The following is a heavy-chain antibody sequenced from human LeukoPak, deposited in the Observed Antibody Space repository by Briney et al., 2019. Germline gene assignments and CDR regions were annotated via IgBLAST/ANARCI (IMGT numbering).Heavy chain of an antibody. CDR1: GFSLSTSGTC. Sequence: SGPALVKPTQTLTLTCTFSGFSLSTSGTCVSWIRQPPGKALEWLALIDWDDDKYYTTSLKTRLTISRDTSKNHVVLTMTNMDPVDTATYYCARARGYSGYALDYWGPGTLVTVSS. CDR2: IDWDDDK. D-gene: IGHD5-12*01. J-gene: IGHJ4*02. CDR3: ARARGYSGYALDY. V-gene: IGHV2-70*01.